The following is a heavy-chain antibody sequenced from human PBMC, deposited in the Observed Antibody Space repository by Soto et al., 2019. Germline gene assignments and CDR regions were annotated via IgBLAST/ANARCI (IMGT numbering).Heavy chain of an antibody. J-gene: IGHJ4*02. CDR3: ARPPPSTVEVPY. D-gene: IGHD4-4*01. CDR1: GYSFSSYC. CDR2: IYPGDSDT. V-gene: IGHV5-51*01. Sequence: GESLTISCKVSGYSFSSYCIVWVLQMPGKGLEWMGIIYPGDSDTKYSPSFQGQVTISADKSISTAYLQWSSLKASDTAIYYCARPPPSTVEVPYWGQGTMVTVSS.